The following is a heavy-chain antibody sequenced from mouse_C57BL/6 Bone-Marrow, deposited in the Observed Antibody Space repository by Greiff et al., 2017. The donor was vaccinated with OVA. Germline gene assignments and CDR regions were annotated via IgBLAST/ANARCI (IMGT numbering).Heavy chain of an antibody. CDR1: GYSITSGYY. D-gene: IGHD2-4*01. CDR3: ARRGENDYDDAMDD. J-gene: IGHJ4*01. Sequence: ESGPGLVKPSQSLSLTCSVTGYSITSGYYWHWIRQFPGNKLEWMGYISYDGSNNYNPSLKNRISITRDTSKNQFFLKLNSVTTEDTATYYCARRGENDYDDAMDDWGQGTSVTVSS. V-gene: IGHV3-6*01. CDR2: ISYDGSN.